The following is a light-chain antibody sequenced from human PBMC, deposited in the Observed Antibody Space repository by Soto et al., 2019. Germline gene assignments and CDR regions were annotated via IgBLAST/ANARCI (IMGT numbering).Light chain of an antibody. V-gene: IGKV3-20*01. CDR2: GGS. J-gene: IGKJ3*01. CDR1: QSVRSRY. CDR3: QQYAASPPT. Sequence: EIVLTQSPGTLSLSPGETAILSCRASQSVRSRYLAWYQQKPGQAPRLLIYGGSSRATGIQDRFSGGGSGTDFTLTIRRMELEYFAVYLCQQYAASPPTVGTGTTVDIK.